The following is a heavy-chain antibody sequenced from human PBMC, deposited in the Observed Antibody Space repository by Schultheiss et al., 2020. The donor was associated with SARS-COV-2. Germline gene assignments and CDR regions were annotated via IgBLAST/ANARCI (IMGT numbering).Heavy chain of an antibody. D-gene: IGHD6-13*01. Sequence: SETLSLTFAVYGGSFSGYYWSWIRQHPGKGLEWIGEINHSGSTYYNPSLKSRVTISVDTSKNQFSLKLSSVTAADTAVYYCARDIDSSSWYYYYYGMDVWGPGTTVTVSS. CDR2: INHSGST. J-gene: IGHJ6*02. CDR1: GGSFSGYY. CDR3: ARDIDSSSWYYYYYGMDV. V-gene: IGHV4-34*01.